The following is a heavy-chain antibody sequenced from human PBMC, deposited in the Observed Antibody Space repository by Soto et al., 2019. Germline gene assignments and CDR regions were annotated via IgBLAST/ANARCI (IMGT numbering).Heavy chain of an antibody. CDR1: GFTFSNYW. CDR3: ARGGLQHALDV. V-gene: IGHV3-74*03. J-gene: IGHJ6*02. D-gene: IGHD6-13*01. Sequence: EVQLVESGGGLVQPGGSLRLSCAASGFTFSNYWMYWVRQAPGKGLVWVSRVNDDGTDTTHADSVKGRFTISRDNAENTLYLQMNSMRAEDTAVYYCARGGLQHALDVWGQGSTVTVSS. CDR2: VNDDGTDT.